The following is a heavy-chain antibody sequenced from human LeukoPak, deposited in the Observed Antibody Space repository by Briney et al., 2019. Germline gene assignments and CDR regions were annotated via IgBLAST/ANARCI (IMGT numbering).Heavy chain of an antibody. D-gene: IGHD6-13*01. CDR3: ARRDPRGSSSVDY. CDR1: GYTFTDYY. J-gene: IGHJ4*02. V-gene: IGHV1-2*02. Sequence: ASVKVSCKTSGYTFTDYYMHWVRQAPGQGLEWMGWINPNSGGTNYAQKFQGRVTMTRDTSISTAYMELSRLRSDDTAVFYCARRDPRGSSSVDYWGQGTLVTVSS. CDR2: INPNSGGT.